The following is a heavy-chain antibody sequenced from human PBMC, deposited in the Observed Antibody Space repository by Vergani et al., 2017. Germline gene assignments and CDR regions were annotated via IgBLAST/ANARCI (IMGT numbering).Heavy chain of an antibody. CDR3: ARMGGYDEGDAFRIGYFDS. V-gene: IGHV4-31*03. CDR1: GDSISSGVYY. CDR2: IYSTGSP. Sequence: QVQLQESGPGLVKPSQTLSLTCSVSGDSISSGVYYWNWIRQHPGKGLEWIGYIYSTGSPHHNPSLRRRINMSVDTSKNQFSLNLNSVTAADTAMYYCARMGGYDEGDAFRIGYFDSWGPGILVTVSS. D-gene: IGHD3-22*01. J-gene: IGHJ4*02.